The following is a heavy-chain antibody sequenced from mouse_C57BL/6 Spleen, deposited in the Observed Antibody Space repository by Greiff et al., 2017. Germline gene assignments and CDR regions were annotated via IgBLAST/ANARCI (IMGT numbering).Heavy chain of an antibody. V-gene: IGHV1-55*01. Sequence: QVQLQQPGAELVKPGASVKMSCKASGFTFTSYWITWVKQRPGQGLEWIGDIYPGSGSTNYNEKFKSKATLTVDTSSITAYLQRSILTSEDAAVYYCARVAGYYWGQGTTLTVSS. CDR1: GFTFTSYW. CDR2: IYPGSGST. D-gene: IGHD1-1*02. J-gene: IGHJ2*01. CDR3: ARVAGYY.